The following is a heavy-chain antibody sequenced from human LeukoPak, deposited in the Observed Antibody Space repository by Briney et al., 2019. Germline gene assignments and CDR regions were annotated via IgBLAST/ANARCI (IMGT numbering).Heavy chain of an antibody. V-gene: IGHV3-64*01. Sequence: GGSLRLSCAASGFTFSSYGMHWVRQAPGKGLEYVSAISSNGGSTYYANSVKGRFTISRDNSKNTLYLQMGSLRAEDMAVYYCARDPYYGSGSHLPSLGMDVWGQGTTVTVSS. CDR3: ARDPYYGSGSHLPSLGMDV. D-gene: IGHD3-10*01. CDR1: GFTFSSYG. J-gene: IGHJ6*02. CDR2: ISSNGGST.